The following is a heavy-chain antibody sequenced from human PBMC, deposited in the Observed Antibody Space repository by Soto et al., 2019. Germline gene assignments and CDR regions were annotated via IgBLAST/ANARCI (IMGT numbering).Heavy chain of an antibody. J-gene: IGHJ4*02. CDR1: GGSINSDSHY. CDR2: KYTSGRA. Sequence: SETLSLTCSVSGGSINSDSHYWSWIRQHPGKGLEWIGNKYTSGRAYYNPSLKSRVSISVDTSKNQFSLTLNSATAADTAVYYCARESDYYDSSGSGFDYWGPGSLVTVSS. D-gene: IGHD3-22*01. CDR3: ARESDYYDSSGSGFDY. V-gene: IGHV4-31*03.